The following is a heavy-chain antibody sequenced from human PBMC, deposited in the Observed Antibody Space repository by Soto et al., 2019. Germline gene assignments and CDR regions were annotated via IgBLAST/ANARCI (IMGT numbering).Heavy chain of an antibody. CDR3: ARRMTNRYYFDY. CDR2: INHSGST. V-gene: IGHV4-34*01. Sequence: SETLSLTCAVYGGSFSGYYWSWIRQPPGKGLEWIGEINHSGSTNYNPSLKSRVTISVDTSKNQFSLKLSSVTAADTAVYYCARRMTNRYYFDYWGQGTLVTVSS. CDR1: GGSFSGYY. D-gene: IGHD2-8*01. J-gene: IGHJ4*02.